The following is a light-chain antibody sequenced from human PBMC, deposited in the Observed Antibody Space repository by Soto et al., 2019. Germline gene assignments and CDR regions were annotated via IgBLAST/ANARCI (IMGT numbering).Light chain of an antibody. CDR2: EVS. CDR3: SSYTSSGTLV. CDR1: TSDVGGYNF. J-gene: IGLJ1*01. V-gene: IGLV2-14*01. Sequence: QSVLTQPASVSGSPGQSITISCTGTTSDVGGYNFVSWYQLHPGKVPKLMIFEVSHRPSGVSNRFSGSKSGNTASLTISGLQAEDEADYYCSSYTSSGTLVFGTGTKLTVL.